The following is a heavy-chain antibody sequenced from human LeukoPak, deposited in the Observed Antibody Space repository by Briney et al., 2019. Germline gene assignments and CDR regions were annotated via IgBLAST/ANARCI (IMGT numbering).Heavy chain of an antibody. CDR1: GGTFSSYA. Sequence: SVKVSCKASGGTFSSYAISWVRQAPGQGLEWMGGIIPIFGTANYAQKFQGRVTITADESTSTVYMEMSSLKYNDTAMYYCARDAAWGQGTQVTVSS. D-gene: IGHD6-25*01. J-gene: IGHJ4*02. CDR2: IIPIFGTA. V-gene: IGHV1-69*01. CDR3: ARDAA.